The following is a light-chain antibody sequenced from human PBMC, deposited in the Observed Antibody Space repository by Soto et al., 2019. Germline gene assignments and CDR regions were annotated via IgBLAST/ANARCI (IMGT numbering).Light chain of an antibody. CDR3: MQALQTPAT. Sequence: DIVMTQSPLSLPVTPGEPASISCRSSQSLLHSDGYNYLDWYLQKPGQSPQLLIYLGSNRASGVPDRFSRSGSGTDFTLKISRVEAEDVGVYYCMQALQTPATFGQGTKVEIK. V-gene: IGKV2-28*01. CDR2: LGS. CDR1: QSLLHSDGYNY. J-gene: IGKJ1*01.